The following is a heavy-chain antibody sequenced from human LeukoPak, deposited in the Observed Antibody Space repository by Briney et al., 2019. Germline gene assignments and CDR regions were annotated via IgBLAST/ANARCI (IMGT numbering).Heavy chain of an antibody. V-gene: IGHV4-4*07. CDR1: GDSIGSYY. J-gene: IGHJ4*02. Sequence: SETLSLTCTVSGDSIGSYYWSWIRQPAGKGLEWIGRIDTSGSTNYNPSLESRVTMSVDTSKNQLSLELSSVTAADTAVYYCATTTYYYDSSGYYFPDYWGQGTLVTVPS. CDR3: ATTTYYYDSSGYYFPDY. D-gene: IGHD3-22*01. CDR2: IDTSGST.